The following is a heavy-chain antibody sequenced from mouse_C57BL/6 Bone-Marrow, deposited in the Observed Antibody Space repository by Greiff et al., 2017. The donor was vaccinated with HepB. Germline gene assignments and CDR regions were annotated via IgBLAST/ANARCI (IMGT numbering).Heavy chain of an antibody. D-gene: IGHD1-1*02. Sequence: QVQLQQSGAELVRPGASVTLSCKASGYTFTDYEMHWVKQTPVHGLEWIGAIDPETGGTAYNQKFKGKAILTADKSSSTAYMELRSLTSEDSAVYYCTRILRWYYFDYWGQGTTRTVSS. CDR1: GYTFTDYE. CDR2: IDPETGGT. V-gene: IGHV1-15*01. CDR3: TRILRWYYFDY. J-gene: IGHJ2*01.